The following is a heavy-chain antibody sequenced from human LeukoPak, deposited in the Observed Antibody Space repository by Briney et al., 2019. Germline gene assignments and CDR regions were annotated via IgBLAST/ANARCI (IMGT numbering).Heavy chain of an antibody. J-gene: IGHJ5*02. CDR3: ARERNRGLTAWFDP. V-gene: IGHV3-33*01. D-gene: IGHD3-10*01. Sequence: GGSLRLSCAASGFTFSSYGMHWVRQAPGKGLEWVAVIWYDGSNKYYADSVKGRFTISRDNSKNTLYLQMNSLRAEDTAVYYCARERNRGLTAWFDPWAREPWSPSPQ. CDR1: GFTFSSYG. CDR2: IWYDGSNK.